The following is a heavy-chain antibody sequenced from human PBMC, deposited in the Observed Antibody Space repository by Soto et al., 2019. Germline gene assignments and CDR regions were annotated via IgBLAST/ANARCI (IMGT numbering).Heavy chain of an antibody. J-gene: IGHJ5*02. CDR2: IVVGSGNT. CDR3: AARTQEEETFDP. Sequence: ASVKVSCKASGFTFTSTAVQWVRQARGQRLEWIGWIVVGSGNTNYAQKFQERVTITRDMSTSTAYMELSSLRSEDTAVYYCAARTQEEETFDPWGQGTLVTVSS. CDR1: GFTFTSTA. V-gene: IGHV1-58*01.